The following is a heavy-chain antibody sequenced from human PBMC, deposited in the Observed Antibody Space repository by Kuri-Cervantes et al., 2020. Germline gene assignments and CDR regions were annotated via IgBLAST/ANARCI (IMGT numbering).Heavy chain of an antibody. J-gene: IGHJ5*01. CDR3: AHSDIVPGAIYYSWFDS. Sequence: CGPTEIIPTQTLTLTCTFSGVPRSPSGGGVGWVRQPPGKALEWLSFSYWDDDIRYSPSLRSRLTITKDTSKNQVVLTMTNMDPVDTATYYCAHSDIVPGAIYYSWFDSWGQGTLVTVSS. CDR1: GVPRSPSGGG. CDR2: SYWDDDI. V-gene: IGHV2-5*02. D-gene: IGHD2-2*01.